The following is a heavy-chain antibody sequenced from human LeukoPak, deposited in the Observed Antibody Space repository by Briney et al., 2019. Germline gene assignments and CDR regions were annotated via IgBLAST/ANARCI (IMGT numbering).Heavy chain of an antibody. J-gene: IGHJ4*02. Sequence: SETLSLTCTVSGGSISSSSYYWGWIRQPPGKGLEWIGSIYYSGSTYYNPSLKSRVTISVDTSKNQFSLKLNSVTAADTAVYYCARVTPAGAWLGYFDYWGQGTLVTVSS. CDR2: IYYSGST. CDR1: GGSISSSSYY. CDR3: ARVTPAGAWLGYFDY. D-gene: IGHD6-19*01. V-gene: IGHV4-39*07.